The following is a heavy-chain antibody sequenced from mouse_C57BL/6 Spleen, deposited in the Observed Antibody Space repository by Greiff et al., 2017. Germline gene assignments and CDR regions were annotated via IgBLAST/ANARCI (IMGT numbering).Heavy chain of an antibody. Sequence: QVQLQQSGAELVRPGTSVKVSCKASGYAFTNYLIEWVKQRPGQGLEWIGVINPGSGGTNYNEKFKGKATLTADKSSSTAYMQLSSLTSEDSAVYFCARLGIYDGYYPGCWGQGTTLTVSS. D-gene: IGHD2-3*01. J-gene: IGHJ2*01. CDR3: ARLGIYDGYYPGC. V-gene: IGHV1-54*01. CDR1: GYAFTNYL. CDR2: INPGSGGT.